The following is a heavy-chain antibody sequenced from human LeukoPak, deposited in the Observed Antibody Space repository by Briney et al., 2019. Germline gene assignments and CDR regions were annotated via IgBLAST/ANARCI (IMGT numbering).Heavy chain of an antibody. Sequence: SETLSLTCTVSGGSVSSGSYYWSWIRQPPGKGLEWIGYIYYSGSTNYNPSLKSRVTISVDTSKNQFSLKLSSVTAADTAVYYCARGQWDSSGWYLHFDYWGQGTLVTVSS. CDR3: ARGQWDSSGWYLHFDY. V-gene: IGHV4-61*01. CDR1: GGSVSSGSYY. CDR2: IYYSGST. J-gene: IGHJ4*02. D-gene: IGHD6-19*01.